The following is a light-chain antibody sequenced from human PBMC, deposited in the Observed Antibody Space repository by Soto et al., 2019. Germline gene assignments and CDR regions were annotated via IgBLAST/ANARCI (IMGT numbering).Light chain of an antibody. CDR3: SSYAGTNIHYV. J-gene: IGLJ1*01. V-gene: IGLV2-8*01. CDR2: DVS. CDR1: SSDVGGYSY. Sequence: QSALTQPPSASGSPGQSVTISCTGTSSDVGGYSYVSWYQQHPGKAPKLMIYDVSKRPSGVPDRFSGSKSGNTASLTVSGLQAEDEADYYCSSYAGTNIHYVFGTGTKVTVL.